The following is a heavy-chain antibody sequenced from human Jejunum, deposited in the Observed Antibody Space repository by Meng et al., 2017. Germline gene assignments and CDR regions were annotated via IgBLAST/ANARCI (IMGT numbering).Heavy chain of an antibody. CDR3: VASAIVATDY. CDR2: IGSSGSPI. D-gene: IGHD2/OR15-2a*01. J-gene: IGHJ4*02. CDR1: AFTFSDYY. Sequence: QVHLVESGGGLVKPGGSLRLACATSAFTFSDYYMGWIRQAPGKGLELVSCIGSSGSPIYYADSVRGRCTISRDNAKNSLFLQMNSLRGDDTAVYYCVASAIVATDYWGQGTLVTVSS. V-gene: IGHV3-11*01.